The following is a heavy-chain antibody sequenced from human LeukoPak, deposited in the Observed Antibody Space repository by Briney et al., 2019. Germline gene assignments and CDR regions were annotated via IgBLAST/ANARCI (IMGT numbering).Heavy chain of an antibody. D-gene: IGHD6-13*01. CDR2: IYYSGST. Sequence: KSSETLSLTCSVSGGSISSLYWSWIRQPPGKGLEWIGYIYYSGSTSYNPSLESRVAISVDMSKNQFSLNLTSVTAADTAVYYCATDRHSSSWYVFDYWGQGTPVTVSS. V-gene: IGHV4-59*08. J-gene: IGHJ4*02. CDR1: GGSISSLY. CDR3: ATDRHSSSWYVFDY.